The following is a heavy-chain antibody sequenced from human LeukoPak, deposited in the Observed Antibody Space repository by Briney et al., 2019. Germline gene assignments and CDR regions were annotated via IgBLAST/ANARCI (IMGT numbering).Heavy chain of an antibody. CDR3: VRDFPGSSSVDY. Sequence: PGGSLRLSCTVSGFIFSKYGMTWLRQAPGKGLEWVSSISSSSTYSYYADAAKGRFTISRDNTKNSLYLQMNSLRAEDTAVYYCVRDFPGSSSVDYWGQGTLVTVSS. V-gene: IGHV3-21*01. CDR1: GFIFSKYG. D-gene: IGHD6-6*01. J-gene: IGHJ4*02. CDR2: ISSSSTYS.